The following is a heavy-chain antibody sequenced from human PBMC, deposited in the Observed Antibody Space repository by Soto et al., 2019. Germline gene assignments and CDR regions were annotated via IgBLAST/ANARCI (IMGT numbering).Heavy chain of an antibody. CDR1: GFTFDDYA. D-gene: IGHD2-2*01. J-gene: IGHJ3*02. CDR2: ISWNSGSI. V-gene: IGHV3-9*01. Sequence: PGGSLRLSCAASGFTFDDYAMRWVRQAPGKGLEWVSGISWNSGSIGYADSVKGRFTISRDNAKNSLYLQMNSLRAEDTALYYCAKDQGYCSSTSCYHDAFDIWGQGTMVTVSS. CDR3: AKDQGYCSSTSCYHDAFDI.